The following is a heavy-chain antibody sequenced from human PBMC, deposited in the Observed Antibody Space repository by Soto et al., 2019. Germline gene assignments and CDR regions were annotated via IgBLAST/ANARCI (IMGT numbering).Heavy chain of an antibody. CDR1: GGSFSGYY. V-gene: IGHV4-34*01. Sequence: SETLSLTCAVYGGSFSGYYWSWIRQPPGKGLEWIGEINHSGSTNYNPSLKGRVTISVDTSKNQFSLKLSSVTAADTAVYYCARAYWFVGLNSYYYYYGMDVWGQGTTVTDFS. CDR2: INHSGST. D-gene: IGHD2-15*01. J-gene: IGHJ6*02. CDR3: ARAYWFVGLNSYYYYYGMDV.